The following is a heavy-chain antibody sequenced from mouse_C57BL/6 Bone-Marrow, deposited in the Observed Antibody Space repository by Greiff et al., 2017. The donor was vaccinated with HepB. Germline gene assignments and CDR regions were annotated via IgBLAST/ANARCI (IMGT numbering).Heavy chain of an antibody. Sequence: VQLQQSGAELVRPGASVTLSCKASGYTFTDYEMHWVKQTPVHGLAWIGAIDPETGGTAYNQKFKGKAILTADKSSSTAYMELRSLTSEDSAVYYCTPTVAYPYYAMDYWGQGTSVTVSS. CDR1: GYTFTDYE. D-gene: IGHD1-1*01. V-gene: IGHV1-15*01. J-gene: IGHJ4*01. CDR2: IDPETGGT. CDR3: TPTVAYPYYAMDY.